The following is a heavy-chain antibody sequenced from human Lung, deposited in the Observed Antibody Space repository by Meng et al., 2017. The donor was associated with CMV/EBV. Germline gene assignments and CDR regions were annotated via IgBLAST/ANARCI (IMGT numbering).Heavy chain of an antibody. CDR3: ARGYCSGGSCPVFDP. CDR2: MNPNSGNT. CDR1: RHTFTSYG. D-gene: IGHD2-15*01. Sequence: AEEEKPEASVKVSCYASRHTFTSYGINWVRQATGQGLEWMGGMNPNSGNTGYAQKFQRRFTMTRNTSISTAYMELSSLRSEDTAVYYCARGYCSGGSCPVFDPWGQGTLVTVSS. V-gene: IGHV1-8*01. J-gene: IGHJ5*02.